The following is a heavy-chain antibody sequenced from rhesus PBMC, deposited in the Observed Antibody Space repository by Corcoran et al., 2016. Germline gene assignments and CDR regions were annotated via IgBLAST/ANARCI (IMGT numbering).Heavy chain of an antibody. CDR2: INGKSGST. Sequence: QVQLQESGPGLVKPSETLSLTCAVSGASISSYWWSWIRQTPGKGLEWIGGINGKSGSTYYNPSLKSRVTISKDASKNQFSLRLSSVTAADTAVYYCAREVAWGQGVLVTVSS. CDR1: GASISSYW. CDR3: AREVA. J-gene: IGHJ4*01. V-gene: IGHV4-80*01. D-gene: IGHD2-33*01.